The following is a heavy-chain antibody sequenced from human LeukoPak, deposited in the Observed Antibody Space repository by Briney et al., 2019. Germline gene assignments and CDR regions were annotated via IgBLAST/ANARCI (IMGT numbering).Heavy chain of an antibody. V-gene: IGHV1-8*01. CDR1: GYTFTSYD. D-gene: IGHD5-24*01. J-gene: IGHJ4*02. CDR3: ARDVEMATEVFDY. Sequence: ASVKVSCEASGYTFTSYDINWVRQATGQGLEWMGWMDPNSGNTGYAQKFQGRVTMTRNTSISTAYMELSSLRSEDTAVYYCARDVEMATEVFDYWGRGTLVTVSS. CDR2: MDPNSGNT.